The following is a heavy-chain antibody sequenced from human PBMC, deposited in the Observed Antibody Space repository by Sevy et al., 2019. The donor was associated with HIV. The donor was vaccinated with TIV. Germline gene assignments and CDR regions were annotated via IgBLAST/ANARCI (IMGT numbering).Heavy chain of an antibody. CDR3: ATAPGYYDSAPFDY. D-gene: IGHD3-22*01. V-gene: IGHV3-15*01. Sequence: GALRLSCAVSGFTFNNAWMNWVRQAPGTGLQWVGLIKSKIDGEPTDYAAPLKGRFTISRDDSKNTLYLQMNSLKIEDTAVYHCATAPGYYDSAPFDYWGPGTLVTVSS. CDR2: IKSKIDGEPT. CDR1: GFTFNNAW. J-gene: IGHJ4*02.